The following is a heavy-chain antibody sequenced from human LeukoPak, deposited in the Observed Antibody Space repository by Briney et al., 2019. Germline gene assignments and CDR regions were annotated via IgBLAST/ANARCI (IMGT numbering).Heavy chain of an antibody. J-gene: IGHJ6*03. CDR2: TTGSGSST. Sequence: GGSLRLSCAASGFTFSNYAMSWVRQAPGKGLEWVSGTTGSGSSTYYADSVKGRFIISRDNSENTLSLRMNSLRAEDTAVYYCAKVKDIMFTVGGLIVIPYYMDVWGTGTTVTVSS. CDR1: GFTFSNYA. V-gene: IGHV3-23*01. CDR3: AKVKDIMFTVGGLIVIPYYMDV. D-gene: IGHD3-16*02.